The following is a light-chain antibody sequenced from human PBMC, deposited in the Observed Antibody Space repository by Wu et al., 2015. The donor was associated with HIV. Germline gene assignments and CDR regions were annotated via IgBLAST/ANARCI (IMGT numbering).Light chain of an antibody. J-gene: IGKJ1*01. V-gene: IGKV3-20*01. CDR2: GTS. Sequence: EIVLTQSPGTLSLSPGERATLSCRTSQSFSRSYLAWYQQKPGQAPRLLIYGTSTRATGISDRFSGSGSGTDFTLTISRLEPEDFAVYYCQQYGSSPWTFGQGTKVEI. CDR1: QSFSRSY. CDR3: QQYGSSPWT.